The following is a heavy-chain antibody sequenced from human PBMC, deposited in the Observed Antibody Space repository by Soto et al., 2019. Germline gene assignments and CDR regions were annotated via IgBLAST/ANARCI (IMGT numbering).Heavy chain of an antibody. V-gene: IGHV4-31*03. D-gene: IGHD3-22*01. CDR1: GGSISDGYY. J-gene: IGHJ5*02. CDR2: ISYSGST. CDR3: ARRDRSGYSYWLGT. Sequence: SETLSLTCTVSGGSISDGYYWSWIRQHPGKGLEWIGSISYSGSTSYNPSLKSRLTISVDRSKSQFSLNLSSVTAADTAVYYCARRDRSGYSYWLGTWGQGTRVTAPQ.